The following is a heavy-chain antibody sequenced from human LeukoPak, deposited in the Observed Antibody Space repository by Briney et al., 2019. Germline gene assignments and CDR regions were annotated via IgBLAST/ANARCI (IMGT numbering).Heavy chain of an antibody. V-gene: IGHV3-23*01. CDR3: AKDTVAATDPPTRYGMDV. Sequence: GGSLRLSCAASGFTFRSYSMNWVRQAPGKGLEWVSAISGSGGSTYYADSVKGRFTISRDNSKNTLYLQMNSLRAEDTAVYYCAKDTVAATDPPTRYGMDVWGQGTTVTVSS. D-gene: IGHD6-19*01. CDR1: GFTFRSYS. J-gene: IGHJ6*02. CDR2: ISGSGGST.